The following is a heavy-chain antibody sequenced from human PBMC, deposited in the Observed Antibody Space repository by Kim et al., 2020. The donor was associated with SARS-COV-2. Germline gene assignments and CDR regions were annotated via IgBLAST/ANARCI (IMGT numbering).Heavy chain of an antibody. V-gene: IGHV1-18*01. CDR3: ARGSLGDYMDV. Sequence: TNYAQKLQGRVTMTTDTSTSTAYMELRSLRSDDTAVYYCARGSLGDYMDVWGKGTTVTVSS. J-gene: IGHJ6*03. CDR2: T.